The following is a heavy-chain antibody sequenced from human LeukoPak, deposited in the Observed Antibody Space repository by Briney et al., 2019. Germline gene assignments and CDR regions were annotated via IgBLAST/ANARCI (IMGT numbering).Heavy chain of an antibody. J-gene: IGHJ4*02. CDR3: ARAGGIAAAGTFDY. D-gene: IGHD6-13*01. V-gene: IGHV1-2*02. CDR2: INPNSGGT. CDR1: GYTFTGYY. Sequence: ASVKVSCKASGYTFTGYYMHWVRQAPGQGLEWMGWINPNSGGTNYAQKFQGRVTMTRDTSISTAYMELSRLRSDDTAVYYCARAGGIAAAGTFDYWGQGPLVTVSS.